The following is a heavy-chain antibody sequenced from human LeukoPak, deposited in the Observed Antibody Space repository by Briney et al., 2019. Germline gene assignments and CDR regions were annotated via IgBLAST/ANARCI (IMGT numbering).Heavy chain of an antibody. D-gene: IGHD2-2*01. CDR3: ARGFYCSSTSCYSFNWFDP. CDR2: IYSRGGT. CDR1: GFSVSNNY. V-gene: IGHV3-66*03. J-gene: IGHJ5*02. Sequence: GGSLRLSCAVSGFSVSNNYMNWVRQAPGKGLEWVSLIYSRGGTSYADSVKGRFTISRDSSKNTLYLQMNSLRAEDTAVYYCARGFYCSSTSCYSFNWFDPWGQGTLVTVSS.